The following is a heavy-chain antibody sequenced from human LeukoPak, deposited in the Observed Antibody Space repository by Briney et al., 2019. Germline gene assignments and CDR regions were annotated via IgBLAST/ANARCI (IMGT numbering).Heavy chain of an antibody. Sequence: PGGSLRLSCAASGFTFSSYGMHWVRQAPGKGLEWVAVISYDGSNKYYADSVKGRFTISRDNSKNTLYLQMNGLRAEDTAVYYCVFYYFDYWGQGTLVTVSS. CDR3: VFYYFDY. J-gene: IGHJ4*02. CDR2: ISYDGSNK. V-gene: IGHV3-30*03. CDR1: GFTFSSYG.